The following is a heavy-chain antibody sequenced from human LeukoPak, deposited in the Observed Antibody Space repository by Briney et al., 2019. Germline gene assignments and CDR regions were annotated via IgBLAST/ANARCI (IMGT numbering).Heavy chain of an antibody. Sequence: PSETLSLTCTVSGGSISSYYWSWIRQPPGKGLEWIGYIYYSGSNNYNPSLKSRVTISVDTSKNQFSLKLRSVTAADTAVYYCARDPSERYYYSMQVWGKGTTVTVSS. D-gene: IGHD1-1*01. J-gene: IGHJ6*03. CDR3: ARDPSERYYYSMQV. CDR2: IYYSGSN. CDR1: GGSISSYY. V-gene: IGHV4-59*01.